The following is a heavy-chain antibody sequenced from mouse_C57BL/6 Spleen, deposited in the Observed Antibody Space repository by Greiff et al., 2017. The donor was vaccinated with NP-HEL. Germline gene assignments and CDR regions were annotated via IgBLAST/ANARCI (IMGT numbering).Heavy chain of an antibody. CDR3: TRWGWRSTMVPYFDY. CDR2: IYPGNSDT. Sequence: EVQLQQSGTVLARPGASVKMSCKTSGYTFTSYWMHWVKQRPGQGLEWIGAIYPGNSDTSYNQKFKGKAKLTAVTSASTAYMELSSLTNEDSAVYYCTRWGWRSTMVPYFDYWGQGTTLTVSS. V-gene: IGHV1-5*01. D-gene: IGHD2-2*01. J-gene: IGHJ2*01. CDR1: GYTFTSYW.